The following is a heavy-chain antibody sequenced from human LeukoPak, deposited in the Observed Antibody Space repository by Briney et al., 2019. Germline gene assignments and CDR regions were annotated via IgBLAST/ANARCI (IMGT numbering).Heavy chain of an antibody. CDR3: ARYSMTPLGYYYYMDV. CDR2: IKQDGSEK. D-gene: IGHD2/OR15-2a*01. CDR1: GFTFSSYA. Sequence: GGSLRLSCAASGFTFSSYAMSWVRQAPGKGLEWVANIKQDGSEKYYVDSVKGRFTISRDNAKNSLYLQTNSLRAEDTAVYYCARYSMTPLGYYYYMDVWGKGTTVTVSS. J-gene: IGHJ6*03. V-gene: IGHV3-7*01.